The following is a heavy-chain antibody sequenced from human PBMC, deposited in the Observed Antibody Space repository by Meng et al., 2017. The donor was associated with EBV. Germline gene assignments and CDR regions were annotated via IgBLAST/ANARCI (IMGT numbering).Heavy chain of an antibody. CDR1: GYTFTSYG. D-gene: IGHD4/OR15-4a*01. J-gene: IGHJ4*02. CDR3: TRVLDYFDY. V-gene: IGHV1-18*01. Sequence: QVQLVQAGAEHKKPGSSVNDSCMSSGYTFTSYGSSWGRQSPGERLECMGWISAYNGNTNYAQKLHGSVTMTTDTATSTAYTELAILSSDDTVDYYCTRVLDYFDYWGQGTLVTVSS. CDR2: ISAYNGNT.